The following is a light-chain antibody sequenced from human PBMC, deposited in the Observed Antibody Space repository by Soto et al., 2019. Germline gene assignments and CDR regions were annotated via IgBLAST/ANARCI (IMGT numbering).Light chain of an antibody. V-gene: IGKV3-20*01. CDR3: QQSSSSPLT. J-gene: IGKJ1*01. Sequence: EIVLTQSPGTLSLSPGERATLSCRTSQPFSSSYLAWYQQKPGQAPRLLIYGASTRATGIPDRFSGTGSGADFALTISRLEPEDFAVYYCQQSSSSPLTFGQGTKVEIK. CDR2: GAS. CDR1: QPFSSSY.